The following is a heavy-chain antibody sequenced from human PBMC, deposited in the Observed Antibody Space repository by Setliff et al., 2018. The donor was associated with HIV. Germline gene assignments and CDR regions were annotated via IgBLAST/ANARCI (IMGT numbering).Heavy chain of an antibody. CDR1: GFAFTNYG. CDR2: ISAYSGET. D-gene: IGHD3-10*01. CDR3: ARGWDYGVRKPED. Sequence: GASVKVSCKTSGFAFTNYGLTWVRQAPGQGLEWMGWISAYSGETFSTLKFRDRVTLTTDTSTNTAHMELRSLTYGDTAVYFCARGWDYGVRKPEDWGQGTLVTVSS. V-gene: IGHV1-18*01. J-gene: IGHJ4*02.